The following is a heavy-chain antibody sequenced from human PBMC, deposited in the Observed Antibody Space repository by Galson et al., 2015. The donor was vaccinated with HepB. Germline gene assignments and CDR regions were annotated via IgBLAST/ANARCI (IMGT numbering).Heavy chain of an antibody. V-gene: IGHV4-4*02. CDR1: GGSNSSSTW. J-gene: IGHJ4*02. D-gene: IGHD3-3*01. CDR3: AREGYDFWSGYLS. Sequence: TLSLTCAVSGGSNSSSTWWSWVRQPPGKGLEWIGEIYHSGSTNYNPSLKSRVTISVDKSKNQFSLKLSSVTAADTAVYYCAREGYDFWSGYLSWGQGTLVTVSS. CDR2: IYHSGST.